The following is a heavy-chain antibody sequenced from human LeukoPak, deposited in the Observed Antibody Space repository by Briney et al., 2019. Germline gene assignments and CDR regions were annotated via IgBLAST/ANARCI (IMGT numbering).Heavy chain of an antibody. J-gene: IGHJ5*02. D-gene: IGHD1-26*01. V-gene: IGHV3-74*01. Sequence: GGSLRLSCAASGFPFSSYAMYWVRQAPGKGLVWVARIHGDGYNISYADSVRGRFTIYRDNAKDTLYLHVNSPRPEDTAVYYCARAQVGAPTDLWGQGTLVTVSS. CDR3: ARAQVGAPTDL. CDR2: IHGDGYNI. CDR1: GFPFSSYA.